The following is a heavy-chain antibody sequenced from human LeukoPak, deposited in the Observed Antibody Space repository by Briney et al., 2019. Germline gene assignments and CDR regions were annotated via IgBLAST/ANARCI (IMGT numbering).Heavy chain of an antibody. CDR3: ARRSFSYYDMDV. V-gene: IGHV4-59*01. D-gene: IGHD3-10*01. CDR2: MYYTGRT. CDR1: GGSINNYY. Sequence: SETLSLTCTVSGGSINNYYWSWIRQPPGKGLEYIGHMYYTGRTSYNPSLKSRITMSVDTSRNQFSLKLTSVSAADTALYYCARRSFSYYDMDVWGQGTAVTVSS. J-gene: IGHJ6*02.